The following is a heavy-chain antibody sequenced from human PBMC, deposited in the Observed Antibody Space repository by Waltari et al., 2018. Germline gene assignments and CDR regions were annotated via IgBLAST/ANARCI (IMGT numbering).Heavy chain of an antibody. J-gene: IGHJ5*02. CDR2: IPYSGIT. V-gene: IGHV4-39*01. D-gene: IGHD3-3*02. Sequence: QLQLQESGPGLVKPSETLSLTCPVSGGSISSSGSYWGWIRQPPGKGLEWIGSIPYSGITYYNTSLMSRVTISVDTSKNQFSLKLTSVIAAETAVFYCARFSKSANWIDPWGQGTLVTVSS. CDR3: ARFSKSANWIDP. CDR1: GGSISSSGSY.